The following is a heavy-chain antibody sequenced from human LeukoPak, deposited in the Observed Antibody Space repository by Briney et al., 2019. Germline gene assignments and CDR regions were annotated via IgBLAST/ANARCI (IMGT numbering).Heavy chain of an antibody. V-gene: IGHV3-30-3*01. CDR3: ARGNTMLMDV. D-gene: IGHD3-10*01. CDR1: GFTFSSYS. J-gene: IGHJ6*02. Sequence: GVSLRLSCAASGFTFSSYSIHWVRQAPGKGLEWVAVVSYDGSSENYADSVKGRFTISRDNAKNSLYLQMNSLRAEDTAVYYCARGNTMLMDVWGQGTTVTVSS. CDR2: VSYDGSSE.